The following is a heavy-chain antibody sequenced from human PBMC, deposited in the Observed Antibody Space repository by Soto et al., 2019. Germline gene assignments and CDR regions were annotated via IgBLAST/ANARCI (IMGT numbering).Heavy chain of an antibody. J-gene: IGHJ4*02. Sequence: ASVKVSCKASGGTFSSYAISWVRQAPGQGLEWMGGIIPIFGTANYAQKFQGRVTITADESTSTAYMELSSLRSEDTAVYYCARDRGFEGVTAMDFDYWGQGTLVTVSS. CDR3: ARDRGFEGVTAMDFDY. CDR2: IIPIFGTA. V-gene: IGHV1-69*13. CDR1: GGTFSSYA. D-gene: IGHD5-18*01.